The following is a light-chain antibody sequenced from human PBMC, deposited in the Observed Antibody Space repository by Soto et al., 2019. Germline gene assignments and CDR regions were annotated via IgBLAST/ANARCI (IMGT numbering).Light chain of an antibody. Sequence: EIVSTQSPPTLSLSPGERATLSCRASQTITTYLAWYQQKPGQPPRPLIYGASNRATGIPARFSGSVSGTDGTLTISNLETEDCAVYDCQQRSNWPANFGQGTRLEIK. CDR2: GAS. J-gene: IGKJ5*01. CDR1: QTITTY. CDR3: QQRSNWPAN. V-gene: IGKV3-11*01.